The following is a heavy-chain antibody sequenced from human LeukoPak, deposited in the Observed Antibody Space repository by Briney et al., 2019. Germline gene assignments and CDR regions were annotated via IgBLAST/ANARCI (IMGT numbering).Heavy chain of an antibody. CDR1: SGSISSTTYY. V-gene: IGHV4-39*07. CDR3: ARYEQQLATFDY. Sequence: SETLSLTCTVSSGSISSTTYYWAWIRQPPGKGLEWIGSIYYNGDTYYNPSLKSRVTISVDRSKNQFSLKLGSVTAADTAVYYCARYEQQLATFDYWGQGTLVTVSS. J-gene: IGHJ4*02. CDR2: IYYNGDT. D-gene: IGHD6-13*01.